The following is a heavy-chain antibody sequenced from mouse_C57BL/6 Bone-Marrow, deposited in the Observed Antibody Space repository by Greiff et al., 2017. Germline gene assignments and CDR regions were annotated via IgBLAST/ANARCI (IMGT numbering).Heavy chain of an antibody. CDR3: ARLGRDYAMDY. CDR2: IDPANGNT. CDR1: GFNFKNTY. Sequence: VQLQQSVAELVRPGASVKLSCTASGFNFKNTYMHWVKQRPEQGLEWIGRIDPANGNTKYAPKFQGKATITADTSSNTAYLQLSSLTSEDTAIYYCARLGRDYAMDYWGQGTSVTVSS. V-gene: IGHV14-3*01. J-gene: IGHJ4*01.